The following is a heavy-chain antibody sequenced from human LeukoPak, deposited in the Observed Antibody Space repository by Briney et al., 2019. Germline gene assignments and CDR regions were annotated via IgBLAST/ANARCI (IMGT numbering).Heavy chain of an antibody. CDR2: IYYSGST. D-gene: IGHD2-15*01. CDR1: GGSISSSSYY. V-gene: IGHV4-39*01. J-gene: IGHJ4*02. CDR3: ARGHIVVAH. Sequence: SETLSLTCTVSGGSISSSSYYWGWIRQPPGKGLEWIGSIYYSGSTYYNPSLKSRVAISVDTSKNQFSLKLSSVTAADTAVYYCARGHIVVAHWGQGTLVTVSS.